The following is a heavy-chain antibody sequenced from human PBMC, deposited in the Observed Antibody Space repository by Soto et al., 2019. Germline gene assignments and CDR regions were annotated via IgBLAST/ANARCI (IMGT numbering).Heavy chain of an antibody. CDR3: ARDGGNYYDSSFDY. D-gene: IGHD3-22*01. CDR2: MYYTGST. V-gene: IGHV4-59*01. Sequence: SETLSLTCTVSGDSISGYFWSWIRQPPGKGLEWIGYMYYTGSTSYNPSLKSRVTISVDTSKNQFSLKLSSVTAADTAVYYCARDGGNYYDSSFDYWGQGTLVTVSS. J-gene: IGHJ4*02. CDR1: GDSISGYF.